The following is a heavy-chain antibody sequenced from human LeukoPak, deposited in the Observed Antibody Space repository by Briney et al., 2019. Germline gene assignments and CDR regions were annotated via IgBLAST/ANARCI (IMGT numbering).Heavy chain of an antibody. CDR1: GFTFSSYA. CDR2: ISYDGSNK. Sequence: GGSLRLSCAASGFTFSSYAMHWVRQAPGKGLEWVAVISYDGSNKYYADSVKGRFTISRDNSKNTLYLQMNSLRAEDTAVYYCASSERYGDYCWWGQGTLVTVSS. D-gene: IGHD4-17*01. V-gene: IGHV3-30-3*01. CDR3: ASSERYGDYCW. J-gene: IGHJ4*02.